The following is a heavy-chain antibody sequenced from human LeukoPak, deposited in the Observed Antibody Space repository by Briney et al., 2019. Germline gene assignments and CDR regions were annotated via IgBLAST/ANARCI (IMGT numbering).Heavy chain of an antibody. V-gene: IGHV1-2*02. CDR2: INPNSGGT. D-gene: IGHD6-19*01. CDR3: ARTIAVAGTVHVYYYYMDV. CDR1: GYTFTGYY. J-gene: IGHJ6*03. Sequence: ASVKVSCKASGYTFTGYYMHWVRQAPGQGLEWMGWINPNSGGTNYAQKFQGRVTMTRDTSISTDYMELSSLRSDDTAVYYCARTIAVAGTVHVYYYYMDVWGKGTTVTISS.